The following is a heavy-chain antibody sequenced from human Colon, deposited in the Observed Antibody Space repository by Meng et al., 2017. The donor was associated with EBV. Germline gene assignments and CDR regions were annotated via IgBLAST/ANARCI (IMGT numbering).Heavy chain of an antibody. CDR2: IIHGGSP. J-gene: IGHJ4*02. Sequence: VQLQRGGDGLLKPSETLSLTCAVNGGSLSGAYWNWIRQPPGKGLEWIGEIIHGGSPSYNPSLKSRVTISIDTSKNQLSLMLSSVTAADTAVYYCARRPTGIDYWGQGTLVTVSS. D-gene: IGHD2-8*02. V-gene: IGHV4-34*12. CDR3: ARRPTGIDY. CDR1: GGSLSGAY.